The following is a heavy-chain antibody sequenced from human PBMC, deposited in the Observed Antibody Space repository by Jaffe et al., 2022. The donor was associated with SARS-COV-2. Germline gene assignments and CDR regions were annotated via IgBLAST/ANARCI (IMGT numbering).Heavy chain of an antibody. CDR1: GFTFSSYS. D-gene: IGHD2-2*01. V-gene: IGHV3-21*01. CDR2: ISSSSSYI. CDR3: AREVTQYCSSTSCQRRLDY. J-gene: IGHJ4*02. Sequence: EVQLVESGGGLVKPGGSLRLSCAASGFTFSSYSMNWVRQAPGKGLEWVSSISSSSSYIYYADSVKGRFTISRDNAKNSLYLQMNSLRAEDTAVYYCAREVTQYCSSTSCQRRLDYWGQGTLVTVSS.